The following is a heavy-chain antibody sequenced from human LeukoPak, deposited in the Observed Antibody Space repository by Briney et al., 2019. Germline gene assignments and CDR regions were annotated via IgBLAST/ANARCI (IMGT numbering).Heavy chain of an antibody. CDR2: VISDSGAT. Sequence: ASVKVPCKASGYTFTGYYIQWVRQAPGQGLEWMGWVISDSGATNYAQRFEGRVTLTWDTSITTAYMELGRLRYDDTALYYCAPTTGDWDPFDIWGQGTMVTVSS. J-gene: IGHJ3*02. D-gene: IGHD3-9*01. CDR3: APTTGDWDPFDI. CDR1: GYTFTGYY. V-gene: IGHV1-2*02.